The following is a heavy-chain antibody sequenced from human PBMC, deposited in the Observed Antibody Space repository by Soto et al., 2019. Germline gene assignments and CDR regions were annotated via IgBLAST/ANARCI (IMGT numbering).Heavy chain of an antibody. Sequence: TLSLTCTVSGGSISSGGYYWTWIRQHPGKGLEWIGYNYYSGITYYNPSLKSRVTISLDTSKNQFSLKLSSVTAADTAVYYCARGSSIAGLYYGMDVWGQGTTDTVSS. CDR3: ARGSSIAGLYYGMDV. V-gene: IGHV4-31*03. D-gene: IGHD6-6*01. CDR1: GGSISSGGYY. CDR2: NYYSGIT. J-gene: IGHJ6*02.